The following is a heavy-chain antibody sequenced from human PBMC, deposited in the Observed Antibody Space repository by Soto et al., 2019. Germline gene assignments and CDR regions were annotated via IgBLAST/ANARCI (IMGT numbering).Heavy chain of an antibody. J-gene: IGHJ6*02. Sequence: GGSLRLSCAASGFTFSSYGVHWVRQAPGKGLEWVAVIWYDGSNKYYADSVKGRFTISRDNSKNTLYLQMNSLRAEDTAVYYCARDSAATYYYGMDVWGQGTTVTVSS. D-gene: IGHD2-15*01. CDR2: IWYDGSNK. V-gene: IGHV3-33*01. CDR1: GFTFSSYG. CDR3: ARDSAATYYYGMDV.